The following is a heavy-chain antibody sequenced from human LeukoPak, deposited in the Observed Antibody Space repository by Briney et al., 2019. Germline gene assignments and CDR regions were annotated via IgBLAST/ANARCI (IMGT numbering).Heavy chain of an antibody. V-gene: IGHV1-18*01. CDR2: ISAYNGNT. D-gene: IGHD3-3*01. J-gene: IGHJ3*02. CDR1: GYTFTSYG. CDR3: ARDRAPVLRFLEWSHVDAFDI. Sequence: ASVKVSCKASGYTFTSYGISWVRQAPGQGLEWMGWISAYNGNTNYAQKLQGRVTMTTDTSTSTAYMELRSLRSEDTAVYYCARDRAPVLRFLEWSHVDAFDIWGQGTMVTVSS.